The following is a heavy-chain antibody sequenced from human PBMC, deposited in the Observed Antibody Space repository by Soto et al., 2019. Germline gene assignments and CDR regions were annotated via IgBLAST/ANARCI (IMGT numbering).Heavy chain of an antibody. CDR2: ISRNGGST. V-gene: IGHV3-64D*06. D-gene: IGHD3-10*01. CDR1: GFTFDDYG. Sequence: PGGSLRLSCAASGFTFDDYGMSWVRQAPGKGLEYVSAISRNGGSTYYADSVKGRFTISRDNSKNTLYLQMSSLRAEDTAVYYCVKERKNYYGSGSYYFDYWGQGTLVTVSS. CDR3: VKERKNYYGSGSYYFDY. J-gene: IGHJ4*02.